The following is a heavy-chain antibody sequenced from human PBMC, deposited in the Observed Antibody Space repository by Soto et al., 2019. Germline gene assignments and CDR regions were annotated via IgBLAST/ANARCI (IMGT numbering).Heavy chain of an antibody. D-gene: IGHD3-3*01. V-gene: IGHV4-30-4*01. CDR2: IYYSGST. CDR3: ARDRYYDFWSGPEKNYWFDP. J-gene: IGHJ5*02. Sequence: PSETLSLTCTVSGGSISSGDYYWSWIRQPPGKGLEWIGYIYYSGSTYYNPSLKSRVTISVDTSKNQFSLKLSSVTAADTAVYYCARDRYYDFWSGPEKNYWFDPWGQGTLVTVSS. CDR1: GGSISSGDYY.